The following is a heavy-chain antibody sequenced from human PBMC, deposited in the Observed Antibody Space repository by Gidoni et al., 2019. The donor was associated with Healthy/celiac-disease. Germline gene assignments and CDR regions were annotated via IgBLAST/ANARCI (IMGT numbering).Heavy chain of an antibody. Sequence: EVQLLESGGGLVPPGGSLSLPCAALGFTFGSYAMSWVRQAPGKGLEWVSAISGSGGSTYYADSVKGRFTISRDNSKNTLYLQMNSLRAEDTAVYYCAKDRLAVAGLFDYWGQGTLVTVSS. CDR3: AKDRLAVAGLFDY. V-gene: IGHV3-23*01. D-gene: IGHD6-19*01. CDR1: GFTFGSYA. J-gene: IGHJ4*02. CDR2: ISGSGGST.